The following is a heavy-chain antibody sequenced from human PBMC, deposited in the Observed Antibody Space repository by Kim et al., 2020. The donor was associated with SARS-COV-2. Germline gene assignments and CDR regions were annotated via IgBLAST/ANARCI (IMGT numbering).Heavy chain of an antibody. V-gene: IGHV3-7*01. CDR1: GVTFSDDW. CDR2: IKLDGSQR. Sequence: GGSLRLSCAASGVTFSDDWMSWVRQTPGKGLEWVANIKLDGSQRNYVDSVKGRFTISGDNAKHSLYLQMTSLRVEDTAIYYCATPVFGVTRTAFGVWGQGTMVTVSS. D-gene: IGHD3-3*01. J-gene: IGHJ3*01. CDR3: ATPVFGVTRTAFGV.